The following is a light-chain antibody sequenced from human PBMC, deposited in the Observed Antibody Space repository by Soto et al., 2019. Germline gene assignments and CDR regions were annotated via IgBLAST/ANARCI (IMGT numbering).Light chain of an antibody. V-gene: IGKV1-9*01. CDR3: HQLNSYPHT. Sequence: DIQLTQSPSFLSASVGDRVNITCRASQGISSYLAWYQQIPGKAPNLLIYAASTLQSGVPSRFSGSGSGTEFTLTISSLQPEDFATYYCHQLNSYPHTFGQGTRLEMK. J-gene: IGKJ5*01. CDR1: QGISSY. CDR2: AAS.